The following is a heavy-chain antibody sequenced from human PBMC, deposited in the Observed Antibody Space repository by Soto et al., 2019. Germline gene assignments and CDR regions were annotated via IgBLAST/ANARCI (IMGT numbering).Heavy chain of an antibody. CDR1: GFTFSSYA. Sequence: GGSLGLPCAASGFTFSSYAGRWVRQAPGKGLQWVSAISGRGGSTYYADSVKGRFTISRDNSKHTLYLQMNSLRAEDTAVYYCAKVGSNVRGVITYYFDYWGQGTLVTVSS. CDR3: AKVGSNVRGVITYYFDY. CDR2: ISGRGGST. J-gene: IGHJ4*02. V-gene: IGHV3-23*01. D-gene: IGHD3-10*02.